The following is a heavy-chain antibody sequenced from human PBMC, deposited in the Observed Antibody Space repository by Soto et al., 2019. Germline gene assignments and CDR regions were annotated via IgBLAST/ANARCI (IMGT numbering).Heavy chain of an antibody. D-gene: IGHD6-19*01. CDR1: GFTFSSYA. CDR2: ISGSGGST. J-gene: IGHJ5*02. CDR3: AKFDIAVAGTGVWFDP. V-gene: IGHV3-23*01. Sequence: EVQLLESGGGLVQPGGSLRLSCAASGFTFSSYAMSWVRQAPGKGLEWVSAISGSGGSTYYADSVKGRFTISRDNSKNTLYLQMNSLRAEDTAVYYCAKFDIAVAGTGVWFDPWGQGTLVTVSS.